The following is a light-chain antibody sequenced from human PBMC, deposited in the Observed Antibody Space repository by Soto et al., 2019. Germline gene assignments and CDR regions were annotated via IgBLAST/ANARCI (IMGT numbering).Light chain of an antibody. V-gene: IGLV3-1*01. CDR3: QAWDSSTPVV. CDR2: QDS. J-gene: IGLJ3*02. CDR1: KLGDKY. Sequence: SYELTQPPSVSVSPGQTASITRAGDKLGDKYACWYQQKPGQSPVLVIYQDSQRPSGIPERFSGSNSGNTATLTISGTQAMDEADYYCQAWDSSTPVVIGGGTKLTVL.